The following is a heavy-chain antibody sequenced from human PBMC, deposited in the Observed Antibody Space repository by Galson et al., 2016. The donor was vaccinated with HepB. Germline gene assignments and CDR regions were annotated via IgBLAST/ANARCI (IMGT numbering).Heavy chain of an antibody. J-gene: IGHJ6*02. V-gene: IGHV4-59*01. D-gene: IGHD6-6*01. Sequence: ETLSLTCTVSGGSITSYYWSWIRQPPGKGLEWIGFIYYSGDTNNNPSLKSRVTLSVDMSKNQFSLELSSVTAADTAVYYCATTNITVRPRYYGMDVWGQGTPVTVSS. CDR1: GGSITSYY. CDR3: ATTNITVRPRYYGMDV. CDR2: IYYSGDT.